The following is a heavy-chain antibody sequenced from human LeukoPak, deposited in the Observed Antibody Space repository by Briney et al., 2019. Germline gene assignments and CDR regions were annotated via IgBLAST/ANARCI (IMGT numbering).Heavy chain of an antibody. CDR3: AKDGYRGIAVALIYFDY. CDR1: GFTFSSYA. Sequence: GGSLKLSCAASGFTFSSYAMGWVRQAPGKGLEWVSAISGSGGSTYYADSVKGRFTISRDNSKNTLYLQMNSLRAEDTAVYYCAKDGYRGIAVALIYFDYWGQGTLVTVSS. J-gene: IGHJ4*02. V-gene: IGHV3-23*01. D-gene: IGHD6-19*01. CDR2: ISGSGGST.